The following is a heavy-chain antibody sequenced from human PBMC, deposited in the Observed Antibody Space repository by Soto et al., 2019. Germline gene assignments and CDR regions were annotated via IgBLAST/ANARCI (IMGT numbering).Heavy chain of an antibody. CDR1: GYTFPNYD. D-gene: IGHD2-15*01. V-gene: IGHV1-18*01. CDR3: AQSLGYCSGGSCQNLAAFDI. J-gene: IGHJ3*02. CDR2: ISAYNGTA. Sequence: ASVKVSCKASGYTFPNYDISWVRQAPGQGLEWMGWISAYNGTANYAQKFQGRVTITADESTSTAYMELSSLRSEDTAVYYCAQSLGYCSGGSCQNLAAFDIWGQGTMVTVS.